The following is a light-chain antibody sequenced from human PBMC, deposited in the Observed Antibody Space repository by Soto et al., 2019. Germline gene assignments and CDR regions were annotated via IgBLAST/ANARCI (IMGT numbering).Light chain of an antibody. CDR1: QSVSSSY. Sequence: EIVLTQSPGTLSLSPGERATLSCRASQSVSSSYLAWYQQKPGQAPRLLIYGASSRATGIPDRFSGSGSGTDFTLTISRLEPEDFATYYCQQYNTYPLTFGQGTKLEIK. V-gene: IGKV3-20*01. CDR3: QQYNTYPLT. CDR2: GAS. J-gene: IGKJ2*01.